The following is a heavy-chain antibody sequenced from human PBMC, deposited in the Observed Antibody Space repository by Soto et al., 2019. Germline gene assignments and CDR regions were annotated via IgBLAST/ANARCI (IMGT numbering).Heavy chain of an antibody. CDR3: AVKQRITIFGVGSPIDGYYGMDV. J-gene: IGHJ6*02. V-gene: IGHV1-69*13. CDR2: IIPIFGTA. D-gene: IGHD3-3*01. Sequence: SVKVSCKASGGTFSSYAISWVRQAPGQGLEWMGGIIPIFGTANYAQKFQGRVTITADESTSTAYMELSSLRSEDTAVYYCAVKQRITIFGVGSPIDGYYGMDVWGQGTTVTVSS. CDR1: GGTFSSYA.